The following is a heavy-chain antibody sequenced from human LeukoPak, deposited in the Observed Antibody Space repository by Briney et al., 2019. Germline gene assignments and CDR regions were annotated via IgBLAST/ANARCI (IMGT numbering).Heavy chain of an antibody. CDR1: GITFSSYA. D-gene: IGHD5-12*01. Sequence: GGSLRLSCAASGITFSSYAMHWVRQAPGKGLEWVAVISYDGSNKYYADSVKGRFTISRDNSKNTLYLQMNSLRAEDTAVYYCARGGRVATTPAYYFDYWGQGTLVTVSS. J-gene: IGHJ4*02. CDR2: ISYDGSNK. CDR3: ARGGRVATTPAYYFDY. V-gene: IGHV3-30*14.